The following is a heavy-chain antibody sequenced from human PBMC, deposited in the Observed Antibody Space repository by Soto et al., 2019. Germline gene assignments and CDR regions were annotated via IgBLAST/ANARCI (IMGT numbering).Heavy chain of an antibody. CDR3: AREECIRDILTGYYRPVIAFDI. V-gene: IGHV1-69*13. Sequence: SVKVSCKASGGTVSSYAISWVRQAPGQGLEWMGGIIPIFGTANYAQKFQGRVTITADESTSTAYMELSSLRSEDTAVYYCAREECIRDILTGYYRPVIAFDIWGQGTMVTVS. J-gene: IGHJ3*02. CDR1: GGTVSSYA. CDR2: IIPIFGTA. D-gene: IGHD3-9*01.